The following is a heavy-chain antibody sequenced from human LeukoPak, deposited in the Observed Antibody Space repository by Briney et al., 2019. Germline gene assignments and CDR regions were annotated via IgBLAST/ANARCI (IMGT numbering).Heavy chain of an antibody. V-gene: IGHV3-13*01. CDR3: ARDRGSGYSDGMDV. CDR1: GFTFSSYD. D-gene: IGHD5-12*01. Sequence: GGSLRLSCAASGFTFSSYDMHWVRQATGKGLEWVSAIGAAGDTYYPGSVKDRFTISRENAKNSLYLQMNSLRDGDTAVYYCARDRGSGYSDGMDVWGQGATVTVSS. CDR2: IGAAGDT. J-gene: IGHJ6*02.